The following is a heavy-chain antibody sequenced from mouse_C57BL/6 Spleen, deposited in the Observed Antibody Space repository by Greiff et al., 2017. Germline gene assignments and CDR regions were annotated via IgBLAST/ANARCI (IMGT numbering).Heavy chain of an antibody. CDR1: GYAFTNYL. D-gene: IGHD3-3*01. CDR3: ARSPQSRAFDY. V-gene: IGHV1-54*01. CDR2: INPGSGGT. J-gene: IGHJ2*01. Sequence: VQLQQSGAELVRPGTSVKVSCKASGYAFTNYLIEWVKQRPGQGLEWIGVINPGSGGTNYNEKFKGKATLTADKSSRTAYMQLSSLTSEDSAVYFCARSPQSRAFDYWGQGTTLTVSS.